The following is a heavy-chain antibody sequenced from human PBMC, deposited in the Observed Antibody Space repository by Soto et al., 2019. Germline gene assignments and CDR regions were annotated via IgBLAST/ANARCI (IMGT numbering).Heavy chain of an antibody. CDR3: ASPRAVGDALRDRYFDF. J-gene: IGHJ2*01. V-gene: IGHV3-72*01. D-gene: IGHD6-13*01. Sequence: GGSLRLSCAASGFTFSDHFMDWVRQAPGKGLEWIGRAKSGPYGYATQYAASVKGRFTVSRDDSENSFYLHMNTLRTDDTAVYYCASPRAVGDALRDRYFDFWGRGSLVTVSS. CDR2: AKSGPYGYAT. CDR1: GFTFSDHF.